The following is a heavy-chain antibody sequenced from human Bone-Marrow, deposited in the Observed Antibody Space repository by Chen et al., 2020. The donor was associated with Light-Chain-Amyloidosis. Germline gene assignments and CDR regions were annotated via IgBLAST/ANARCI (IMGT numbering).Heavy chain of an antibody. D-gene: IGHD3-22*01. CDR2: IIPIFGTA. Sequence: QVQLVQSGAEVKKPGSSVKVSCKASGGTFSSYAISWVRQAPGQGLEWMGWIIPIFGTANYAQKFQGRVTITADKSTSTAYMELSSLRSEDTAVYYCARARDSSGYRYYYGMDVWGQGTTVTVSS. J-gene: IGHJ6*02. CDR3: ARARDSSGYRYYYGMDV. CDR1: GGTFSSYA. V-gene: IGHV1-69*06.